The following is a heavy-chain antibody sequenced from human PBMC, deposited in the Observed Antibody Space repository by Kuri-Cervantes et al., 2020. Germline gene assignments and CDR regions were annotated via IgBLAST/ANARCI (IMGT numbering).Heavy chain of an antibody. D-gene: IGHD3-3*01. CDR1: GFTFSSYG. J-gene: IGHJ4*02. CDR2: IWYDGSNK. CDR3: ARGESIFGVVSAADY. V-gene: IGHV3-33*01. Sequence: GESLKISCAASGFTFSSYGMHWVRQAPGKGLEWVAVIWYDGSNKYYADSVKGRFTISRDNSKNTLYLQMNSLRAEDTAVYYCARGESIFGVVSAADYWGQGTLVTVSS.